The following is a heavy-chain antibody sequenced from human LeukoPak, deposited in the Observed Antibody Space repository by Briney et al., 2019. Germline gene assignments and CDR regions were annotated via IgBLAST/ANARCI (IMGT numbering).Heavy chain of an antibody. CDR3: AKAANYYYYMDV. Sequence: GGSLRLSCAASGFTFSSYGMSWVRQAPGKGLEWVSAISGSGGSTYYADSVKGRFTISRDNSMNTLYLQMNSLRAEDTAVYYCAKAANYYYYMDVWGKGTTVTISS. CDR1: GFTFSSYG. V-gene: IGHV3-23*01. J-gene: IGHJ6*03. CDR2: ISGSGGST.